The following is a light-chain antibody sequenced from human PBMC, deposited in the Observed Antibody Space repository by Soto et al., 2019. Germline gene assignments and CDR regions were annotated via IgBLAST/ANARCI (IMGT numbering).Light chain of an antibody. CDR2: EVT. V-gene: IGLV2-23*02. J-gene: IGLJ1*01. Sequence: QSALTQPASVSGSPGQSITISCTGTSSDVGSYSLVSWYQQRPGKVPQLIIYEVTKRPSGVSNRFSGSKSANTASLTISGLQAEDEADYYCAAWDDSLNALFGTGTKLTVL. CDR1: SSDVGSYSL. CDR3: AAWDDSLNAL.